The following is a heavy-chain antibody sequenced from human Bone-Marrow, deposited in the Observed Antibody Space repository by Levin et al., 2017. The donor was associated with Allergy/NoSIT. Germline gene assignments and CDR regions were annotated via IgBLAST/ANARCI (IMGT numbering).Heavy chain of an antibody. D-gene: IGHD2-8*01. V-gene: IGHV4-59*01. J-gene: IGHJ3*02. CDR2: IYYSGST. CDR3: ARAHMVYSGAFDI. Sequence: SSETLSLTCTVSGGSISSYYWSWIRQPPGKGLEWIGYIYYSGSTNYNPSLKSRVTISVDTSKNQFSLKLSSVTAADTAVYYCARAHMVYSGAFDIWGQGTMVTVSS. CDR1: GGSISSYY.